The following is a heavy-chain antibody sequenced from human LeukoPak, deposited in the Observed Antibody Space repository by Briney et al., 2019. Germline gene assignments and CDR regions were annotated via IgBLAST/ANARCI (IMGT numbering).Heavy chain of an antibody. J-gene: IGHJ4*02. CDR3: AEASLYSYGLGGPFDY. V-gene: IGHV3-9*01. CDR1: GFTFDDYA. D-gene: IGHD5-18*01. CDR2: ISWNSGSI. Sequence: GGSLRLSCAASGFTFDDYAMHWVRQAPGKGLEWVSGISWNSGSIGYADSVKGRFTISRDNAKNSLYLQMNSLRAEDTALYYCAEASLYSYGLGGPFDYWGQGTLVTVSS.